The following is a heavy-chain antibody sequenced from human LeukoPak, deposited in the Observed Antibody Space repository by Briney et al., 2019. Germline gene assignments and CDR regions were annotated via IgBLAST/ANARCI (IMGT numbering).Heavy chain of an antibody. D-gene: IGHD4/OR15-4a*01. Sequence: GASVKVSCKTSGYTFNGYYMHWVRQAPGQGLEWMGWINPNSGGTNYAQKFQGRVTMTRDTSINTAYMEVSRLRSDDTAVFYGATAICDGANSKLHYWGQGTLVTVSS. V-gene: IGHV1-2*02. J-gene: IGHJ4*02. CDR1: GYTFNGYY. CDR3: ATAICDGANSKLHY. CDR2: INPNSGGT.